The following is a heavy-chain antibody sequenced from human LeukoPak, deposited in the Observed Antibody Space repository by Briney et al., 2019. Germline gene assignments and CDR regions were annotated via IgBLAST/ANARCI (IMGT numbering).Heavy chain of an antibody. CDR3: ARVGRVSIYPSYMDV. CDR2: ISDDGRDT. Sequence: GGSLRLSCEASGFTFSTFPMHWVRQTPDKRLEWVAVISDDGRDTYYADSVKGRCTISRDNSKNTLYLQMNSLGPEDTAVVYCARVGRVSIYPSYMDVWGKGTTVTVSS. V-gene: IGHV3-30*04. J-gene: IGHJ6*03. CDR1: GFTFSTFP. D-gene: IGHD6-6*01.